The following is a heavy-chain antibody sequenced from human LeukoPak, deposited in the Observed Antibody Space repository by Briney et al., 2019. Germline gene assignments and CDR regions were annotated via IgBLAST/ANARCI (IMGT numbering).Heavy chain of an antibody. J-gene: IGHJ4*02. V-gene: IGHV3-23*01. CDR1: GFTFSSYA. Sequence: GGSLRLSCAASGFTFSSYAMTWVRQAPGKGLEWVAAISGSGGSTYYADSVKGRFTISRDNSKNTLYLQMNSLRAEDTAVYYCARDTDSSGWWLDYWGQGTLVTVSS. CDR2: ISGSGGST. D-gene: IGHD6-19*01. CDR3: ARDTDSSGWWLDY.